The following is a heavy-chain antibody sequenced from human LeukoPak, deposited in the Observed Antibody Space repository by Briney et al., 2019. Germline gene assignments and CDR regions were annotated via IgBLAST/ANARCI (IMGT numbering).Heavy chain of an antibody. CDR2: VYSGGST. J-gene: IGHJ4*02. CDR1: GFTVSTNY. V-gene: IGHV3-53*01. D-gene: IGHD6-13*01. Sequence: GGSLRLSCAASGFTVSTNYMGWVRQAPGKGLEWVSLVYSGGSTYYADSVKGRFTISRDNSKNTLYLQMNSLRAEDTAVYYCARDLVAAAGPYFDYWGQGTLVTVSS. CDR3: ARDLVAAAGPYFDY.